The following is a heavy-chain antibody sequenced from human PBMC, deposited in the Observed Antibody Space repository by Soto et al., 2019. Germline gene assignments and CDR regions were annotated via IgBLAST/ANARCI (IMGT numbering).Heavy chain of an antibody. Sequence: PGGSLRLSCAASGFTFSSYSMNWVRQAPGKGLEWVSYISSSSSTIYYADSVKGRFTISRDNAKNSLYLQMNSLRAEDTAVYYCASARFGELLEPYYYYYMDVWGKGTTVTVSS. CDR3: ASARFGELLEPYYYYYMDV. V-gene: IGHV3-48*01. D-gene: IGHD3-10*01. CDR1: GFTFSSYS. J-gene: IGHJ6*03. CDR2: ISSSSSTI.